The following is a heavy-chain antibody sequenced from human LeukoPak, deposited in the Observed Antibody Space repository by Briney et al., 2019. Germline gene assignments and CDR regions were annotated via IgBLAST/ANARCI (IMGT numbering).Heavy chain of an antibody. CDR2: ISGSGGIT. J-gene: IGHJ4*02. D-gene: IGHD6-13*01. Sequence: PGGSLRLSCAASELSVSDNYMSWVRQAPGKGLEWVSVISGSGGITYYADSMKGRFTISRDNSKNTLYLQMNSLRAEDAAVYYCAKISSFSPTDYWGQGTLVTVSS. V-gene: IGHV3-23*01. CDR3: AKISSFSPTDY. CDR1: ELSVSDNY.